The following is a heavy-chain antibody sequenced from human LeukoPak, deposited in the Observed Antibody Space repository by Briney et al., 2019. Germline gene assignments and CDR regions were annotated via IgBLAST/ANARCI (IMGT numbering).Heavy chain of an antibody. Sequence: ASVKVSCKASGYTFTGYYMHWVRQATGQGLEWMGWMNPNSGNTGYAQKFQGRVTITRNTSISTAYVELSSLRSEDTAVYYCARGEISGSYYLDYWGQGTLVTVSS. CDR1: GYTFTGYY. J-gene: IGHJ4*02. CDR3: ARGEISGSYYLDY. CDR2: MNPNSGNT. D-gene: IGHD1-26*01. V-gene: IGHV1-8*03.